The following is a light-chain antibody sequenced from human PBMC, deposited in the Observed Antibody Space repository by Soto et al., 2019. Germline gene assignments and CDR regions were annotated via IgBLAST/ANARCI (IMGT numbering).Light chain of an antibody. Sequence: DIQMTQSPSSLSASVGDRVTITCRASQDISVYLAWYQQKPGKVPKLLIYSASTLQSGVPSRFSGSGSGTDFTLTISSLQPEDVVTYYCQKINTATLTFGQGTRLEIK. CDR1: QDISVY. J-gene: IGKJ5*01. CDR2: SAS. CDR3: QKINTATLT. V-gene: IGKV1-27*01.